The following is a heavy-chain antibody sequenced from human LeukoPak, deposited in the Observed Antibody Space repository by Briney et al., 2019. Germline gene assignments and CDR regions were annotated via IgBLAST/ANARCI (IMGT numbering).Heavy chain of an antibody. V-gene: IGHV4-30-2*01. CDR2: IYHSGST. CDR1: GGSICSGGYP. J-gene: IGHJ5*02. CDR3: ARGGSSSWKGNWFDP. Sequence: SETLSLTCAVSGGSICSGGYPWSWIRQPPGKGLEWIGYIYHSGSTYYNPSLKSRVTISVDRSKNQFSLKLSSVTAADTAVYYCARGGSSSWKGNWFDPWGQGTLVTVSS. D-gene: IGHD6-13*01.